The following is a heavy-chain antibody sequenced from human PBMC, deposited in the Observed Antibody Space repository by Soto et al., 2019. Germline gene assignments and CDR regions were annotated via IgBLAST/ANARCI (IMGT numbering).Heavy chain of an antibody. V-gene: IGHV1-18*01. CDR2: ISPYTGNT. J-gene: IGHJ6*02. D-gene: IGHD3-16*01. CDR1: CYIFVNYG. CDR3: VMVDNYVTPTPQDV. Sequence: QVQLVQSGDEVKKPGASVKVCCKASCYIFVNYGIAWVRQAPVQGLEWMGWISPYTGNTHSATKVQGRLTMTTDTSTSTAYMDLGSLTSDDTAVYYCVMVDNYVTPTPQDVWGQGTTVTVSS.